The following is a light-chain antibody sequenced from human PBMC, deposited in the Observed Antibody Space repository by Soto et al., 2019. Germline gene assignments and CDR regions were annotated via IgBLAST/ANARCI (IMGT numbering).Light chain of an antibody. CDR3: QQYDGSPRP. CDR1: QSVSTY. V-gene: IGKV3-20*01. J-gene: IGKJ1*01. Sequence: EIVLTQSPGTLSLSPGERATLSCRASQSVSTYLAWYQHKPGQAPRLLIHGASNRATGIPDRFSGSGSGTDFTLTISRLEPEDFAMYYCQQYDGSPRPFGQGTKVEIK. CDR2: GAS.